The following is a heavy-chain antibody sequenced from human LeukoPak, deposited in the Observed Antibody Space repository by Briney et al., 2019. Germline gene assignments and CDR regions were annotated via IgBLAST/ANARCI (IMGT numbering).Heavy chain of an antibody. CDR2: INPSGGST. CDR3: ARDHRFSGIVVVPAAMGY. Sequence: GASVKVSCKASGYTFTSHYMHWVRQAPGQGLEWMGIINPSGGSTSYAQKFQGRVTMTRDTSTSTVYMELSSLRSEDTAVYYCARDHRFSGIVVVPAAMGYWGQGTLVTVSS. V-gene: IGHV1-46*01. CDR1: GYTFTSHY. J-gene: IGHJ4*02. D-gene: IGHD2-2*01.